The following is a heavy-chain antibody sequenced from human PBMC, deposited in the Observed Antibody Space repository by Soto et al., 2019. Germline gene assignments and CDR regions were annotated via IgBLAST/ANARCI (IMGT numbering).Heavy chain of an antibody. D-gene: IGHD1-1*01. CDR3: AHRRGASTTGGAFDI. J-gene: IGHJ3*02. Sequence: QITVKESGPTLVTPTQTLTLTCTFSGFSFSTSGAGVGWIRQPPGKALEWLALIFWNDDKRYTPSLNSRLLITKATSKNQVVLTMSNLDPVDTATYFCAHRRGASTTGGAFDIWGLGTKFTVSS. CDR2: IFWNDDK. CDR1: GFSFSTSGAG. V-gene: IGHV2-5*01.